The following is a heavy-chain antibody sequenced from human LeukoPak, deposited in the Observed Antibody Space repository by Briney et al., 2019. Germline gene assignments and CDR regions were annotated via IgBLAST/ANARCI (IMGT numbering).Heavy chain of an antibody. J-gene: IGHJ6*03. Sequence: GGSLRLSCVASGFTFSSRDWMTWVRQAPGKGLEWVANIKQDGSEKNYVDSVKGRFTISRDNSKNTLYLQMNSLRAEDTAVYYCARAGYCSGGSCMGGYMDVWGKGTTVTVSS. CDR2: IKQDGSEK. D-gene: IGHD2-15*01. V-gene: IGHV3-7*04. CDR1: GFTFSSRDW. CDR3: ARAGYCSGGSCMGGYMDV.